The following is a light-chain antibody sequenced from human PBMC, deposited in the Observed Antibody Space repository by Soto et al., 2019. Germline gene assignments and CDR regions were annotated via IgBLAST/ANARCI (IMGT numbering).Light chain of an antibody. CDR2: GAS. Sequence: EIVLTQSPGTQSLSPGERATLSCTASRTVDSTYLAWYQQKPGQAPRLLIYGASNRAPGIPARFSGSGSGTDFTLTISSLEPEDFAVYHCLQRSIGFTFGPGTKVDIK. V-gene: IGKV3D-20*02. CDR1: RTVDSTY. CDR3: LQRSIGFT. J-gene: IGKJ3*01.